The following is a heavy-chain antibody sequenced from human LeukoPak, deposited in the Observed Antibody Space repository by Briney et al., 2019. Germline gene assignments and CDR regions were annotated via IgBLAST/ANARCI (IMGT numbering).Heavy chain of an antibody. Sequence: GGSLRLSCAASGFTFDDYAMHWVRQAPGKGLEWVSGISWNSGSIGYADSVKGRFTISRDNAKNTLYLQMNSLRAEDTALYYCAKSGPLLASGYGHYWYFDLWGRGTLVTVSS. CDR1: GFTFDDYA. CDR3: AKSGPLLASGYGHYWYFDL. CDR2: ISWNSGSI. D-gene: IGHD5-18*01. V-gene: IGHV3-9*01. J-gene: IGHJ2*01.